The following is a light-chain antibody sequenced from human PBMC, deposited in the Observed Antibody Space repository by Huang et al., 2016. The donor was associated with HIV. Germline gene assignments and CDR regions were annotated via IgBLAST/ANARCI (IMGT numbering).Light chain of an antibody. V-gene: IGKV3-15*01. CDR2: GSS. CDR1: RSVSTH. Sequence: EIVMTQSPATLSVSPGQRVTLSCRANRSVSTHLAWYQQRHGQAPRLLISGSSTRAPGIPARFSGSGSGTDFSLTISSLQSEDFALYYCHQYNNWLLSFGGGTRV. J-gene: IGKJ4*01. CDR3: HQYNNWLLS.